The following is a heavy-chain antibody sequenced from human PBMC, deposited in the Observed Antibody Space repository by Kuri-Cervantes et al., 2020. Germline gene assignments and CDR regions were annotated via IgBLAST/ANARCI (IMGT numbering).Heavy chain of an antibody. J-gene: IGHJ6*02. Sequence: GESLKISCAASGFTFSSYGMHWVRQAPGKGLEWVSAISGSGGSTYYADSVKGRFTISRDNSKNTLYLQMNSLRAEDTAVYYCAKGGYSSSWYESDYYYYYGMDVWGQGTTVTVSS. D-gene: IGHD6-13*01. CDR2: ISGSGGST. CDR1: GFTFSSYG. V-gene: IGHV3-23*01. CDR3: AKGGYSSSWYESDYYYYYGMDV.